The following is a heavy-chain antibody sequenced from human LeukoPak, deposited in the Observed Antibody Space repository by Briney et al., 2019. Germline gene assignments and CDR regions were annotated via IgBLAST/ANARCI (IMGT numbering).Heavy chain of an antibody. Sequence: GGSLRLSCAASGFTFSDYYMSWIRQAPGKGLEWVSYISSSGSTIYYADSVKGRFTISRDNAKNSLYLQMNSLRAEDTAVYYCASYYDFWSGYYYMDAWGKGTTVTVSS. D-gene: IGHD3-3*01. CDR3: ASYYDFWSGYYYMDA. CDR2: ISSSGSTI. J-gene: IGHJ6*03. V-gene: IGHV3-11*01. CDR1: GFTFSDYY.